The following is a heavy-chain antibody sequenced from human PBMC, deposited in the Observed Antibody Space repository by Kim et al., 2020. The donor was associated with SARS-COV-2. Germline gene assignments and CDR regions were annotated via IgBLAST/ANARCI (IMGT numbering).Heavy chain of an antibody. CDR1: GGTFSSYA. V-gene: IGHV1-69*13. Sequence: SVKVSCKASGGTFSSYAISWVRQAPGQGLEWMGGIIPIFGTANYAQKFQGRVPITADESTSTAYMELSSLRSEDTAVYYCAREDIVVVPAAMPGYYYYYGMDVCGQGTTVTVSS. D-gene: IGHD2-2*01. J-gene: IGHJ6*02. CDR2: IIPIFGTA. CDR3: AREDIVVVPAAMPGYYYYYGMDV.